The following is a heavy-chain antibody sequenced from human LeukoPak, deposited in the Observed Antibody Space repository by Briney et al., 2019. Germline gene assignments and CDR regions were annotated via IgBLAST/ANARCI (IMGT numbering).Heavy chain of an antibody. CDR2: FDPEDGET. CDR3: ATVRDYEVYFQH. V-gene: IGHV1-24*01. CDR1: GYTLTELS. Sequence: ASVKVSCKVSGYTLTELSMHWVRQAPGKGLEWVGGFDPEDGETIYAQKFQGRVTMTEDTSTDTAYMELSSLRSEDTAVYYCATVRDYEVYFQHWGQGTLVTVSS. D-gene: IGHD4-17*01. J-gene: IGHJ1*01.